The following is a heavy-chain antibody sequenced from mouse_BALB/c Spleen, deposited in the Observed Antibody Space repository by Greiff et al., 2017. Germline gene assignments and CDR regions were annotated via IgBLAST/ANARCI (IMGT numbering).Heavy chain of an antibody. CDR2: INSNGGST. D-gene: IGHD2-10*02. Sequence: EVQGVESGGGLVQPGGSLKLSCAASGFTFSSYGMSWVRQTPDKRLELVATINSNGGSTYYPDSVKGRFTISRDNAKNTLYLQMSSLKSEDTAMYYCTRVGTLVPGYWGQGTTLTVSS. CDR3: TRVGTLVPGY. J-gene: IGHJ2*01. CDR1: GFTFSSYG. V-gene: IGHV5-6-3*01.